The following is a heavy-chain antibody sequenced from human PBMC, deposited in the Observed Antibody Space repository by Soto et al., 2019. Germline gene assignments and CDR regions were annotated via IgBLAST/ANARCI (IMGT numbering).Heavy chain of an antibody. D-gene: IGHD2-21*02. Sequence: GGSLRLSCASSGFTFSSYGMHWVRQAPGKGLEWVAVISYDGSNKYYADSVKGRFTISRDNSKNTLYLQMNSLRAEDTAVYYCAKDLFAYCGGDCYSALSYWGQGTLVTVS. CDR3: AKDLFAYCGGDCYSALSY. CDR1: GFTFSSYG. V-gene: IGHV3-30*18. J-gene: IGHJ4*02. CDR2: ISYDGSNK.